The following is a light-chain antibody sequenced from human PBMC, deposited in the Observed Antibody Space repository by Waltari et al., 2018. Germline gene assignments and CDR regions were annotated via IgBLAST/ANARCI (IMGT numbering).Light chain of an antibody. J-gene: IGKJ1*01. CDR2: GAA. CDR1: RHVRYAY. Sequence: DSVLPQSPVTLSLSPGEIVTLSCRASRHVRYAYIAWYQPRPGQAPRPLIYGAASRATDIPARFSGNGSGTDYTHTISRLGPGEFAGYFCQQDGNSPRTFGQGTKVEI. CDR3: QQDGNSPRT. V-gene: IGKV3-20*01.